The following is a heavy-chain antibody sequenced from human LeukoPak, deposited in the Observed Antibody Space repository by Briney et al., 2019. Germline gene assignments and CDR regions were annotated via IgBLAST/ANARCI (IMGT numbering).Heavy chain of an antibody. J-gene: IGHJ4*02. D-gene: IGHD3-3*01. CDR2: ISYSGST. Sequence: PSGTLSLTCDVSGGSISNTNWWSWIRQPPGKGLAWIGYISYSGSTNYNPSLKSRVTMSVDTSKNQFSLNLSSVTTADTAVYYCAREGSFGSPGYWGQGTLVTVSS. CDR1: GGSISNTNW. V-gene: IGHV4-4*02. CDR3: AREGSFGSPGY.